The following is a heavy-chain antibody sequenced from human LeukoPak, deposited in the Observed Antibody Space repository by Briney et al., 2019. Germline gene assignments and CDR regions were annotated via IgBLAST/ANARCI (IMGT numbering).Heavy chain of an antibody. CDR1: GFTFSSYA. D-gene: IGHD2-21*02. CDR3: AKGRRGYCGGDCYLFDY. J-gene: IGHJ4*02. Sequence: GGSLRLSCAASGFTFSSYAMTWVRQAPGKGLEWVSTISDGGDSTYYADSVKGRFTISRDNSKNTLYLQMNSLRAEDTAIYYCAKGRRGYCGGDCYLFDYWGQGTLVIVSS. CDR2: ISDGGDST. V-gene: IGHV3-23*01.